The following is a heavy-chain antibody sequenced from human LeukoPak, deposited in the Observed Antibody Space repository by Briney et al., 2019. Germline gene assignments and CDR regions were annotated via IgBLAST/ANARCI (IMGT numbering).Heavy chain of an antibody. D-gene: IGHD4-17*01. J-gene: IGHJ4*02. Sequence: GGSLRLSCAASGFTFDDYAMHWVRQAPGKGLEWVSGISWNSGSIGYADSVKGRFTISRDNAKNSLYLQMNSLRVEDTALYYCVQYGYYFDYWGQGTLVTVSS. CDR3: VQYGYYFDY. CDR1: GFTFDDYA. V-gene: IGHV3-9*01. CDR2: ISWNSGSI.